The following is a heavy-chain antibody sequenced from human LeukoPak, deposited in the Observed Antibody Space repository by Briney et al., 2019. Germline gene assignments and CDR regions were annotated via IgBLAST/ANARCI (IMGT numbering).Heavy chain of an antibody. D-gene: IGHD3-22*01. CDR3: ARKSHDSSGYYHWVWFDP. CDR1: GYTFTSYG. V-gene: IGHV1-18*01. Sequence: GASVKVSCQASGYTFTSYGISWVRQAPGQGLEWMGWISAYNGNTNYAQKLQGRVTMTTDTSTSTAYMELRSLRSDDTAVYYCARKSHDSSGYYHWVWFDPWGQGTLVTVSS. J-gene: IGHJ5*02. CDR2: ISAYNGNT.